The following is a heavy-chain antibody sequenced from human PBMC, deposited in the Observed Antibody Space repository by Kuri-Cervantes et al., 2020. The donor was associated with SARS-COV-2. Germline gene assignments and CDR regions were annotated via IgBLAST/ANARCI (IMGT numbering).Heavy chain of an antibody. V-gene: IGHV4-4*07. Sequence: GSLRLSCTVSGGSISSYYWSWIRQPAGEGLEWIGRIYTSGSTNYNPSLKSRVTMSVDTSKNQFSLKLSSVTAADTAVYYCARDPRIAVAGWEYYYYYYGMDVWGQGTTVTVSS. D-gene: IGHD6-19*01. J-gene: IGHJ6*02. CDR1: GGSISSYY. CDR3: ARDPRIAVAGWEYYYYYYGMDV. CDR2: IYTSGST.